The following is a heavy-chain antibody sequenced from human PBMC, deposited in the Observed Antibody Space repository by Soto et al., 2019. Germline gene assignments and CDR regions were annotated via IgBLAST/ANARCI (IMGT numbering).Heavy chain of an antibody. Sequence: PSETLSLTCTVSGGSISSGGYYWSWIRQHPGKGLEWIGYIYYSGSTNYSPSLKSRLTISIHTSKNQFSLKVNSVTAADTAVYYCARSGYCSGGRCYWDNWFDPWGQGTLVTVSS. V-gene: IGHV4-61*08. CDR2: IYYSGST. CDR3: ARSGYCSGGRCYWDNWFDP. D-gene: IGHD2-15*01. J-gene: IGHJ5*02. CDR1: GGSISSGGYY.